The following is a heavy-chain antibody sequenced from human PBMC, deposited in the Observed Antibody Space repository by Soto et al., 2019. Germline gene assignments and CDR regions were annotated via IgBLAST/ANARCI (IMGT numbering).Heavy chain of an antibody. CDR3: ARDQTGITTAGGGRIDY. V-gene: IGHV3-30-3*01. D-gene: IGHD6-13*01. J-gene: IGHJ4*02. CDR1: GFTFSIYA. Sequence: QVQLVESGGGVAQPGRSLRLSCAASGFTFSIYAMHWVRQTPGTGLECVAIMSYDGSNKYYADSVKGRFTISRDNSKNTLYLQMNSLRAEDTAVYYCARDQTGITTAGGGRIDYWGQGTLVTVSS. CDR2: MSYDGSNK.